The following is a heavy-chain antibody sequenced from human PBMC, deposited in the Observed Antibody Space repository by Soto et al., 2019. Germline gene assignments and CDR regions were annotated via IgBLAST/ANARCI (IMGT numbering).Heavy chain of an antibody. CDR3: ARYLAQYWFDP. CDR1: GYTFTSYG. Sequence: QVQLVQSGDEVKKPGASVKGSCKASGYTFTSYGISWLRQAPGQELEWMGWLSAYNGNTNYAQKLQGRVTMTTDTSTSTAYMELRSLRSDDTAVYYCARYLAQYWFDPWGQGTLVTVSS. J-gene: IGHJ5*02. CDR2: LSAYNGNT. D-gene: IGHD3-3*02. V-gene: IGHV1-18*01.